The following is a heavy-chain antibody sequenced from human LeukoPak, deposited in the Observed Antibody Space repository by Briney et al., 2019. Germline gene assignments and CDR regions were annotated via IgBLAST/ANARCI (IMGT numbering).Heavy chain of an antibody. Sequence: PSETLSLTCSVSGGTLNSFYWSWIRQPPGKGLEYIGYVYYTGSTKYKPSLRSRVTMSADTSKNQFSLKLNSVTAADTAAYYCARWNAVITSLDYWGQGILVTVSS. CDR2: VYYTGST. V-gene: IGHV4-59*08. J-gene: IGHJ4*02. CDR3: ARWNAVITSLDY. CDR1: GGTLNSFY. D-gene: IGHD4-23*01.